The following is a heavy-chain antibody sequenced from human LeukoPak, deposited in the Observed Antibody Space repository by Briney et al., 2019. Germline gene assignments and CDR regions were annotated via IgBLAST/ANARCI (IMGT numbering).Heavy chain of an antibody. CDR2: MNPNSGNT. Sequence: GASVKVSCKASGYTFTTYDINWVRQATGQGLEWMGWMNPNSGNTGYAQKFQGWVTMTRDTSTSTAYMELSRLRSDDTAVYYCARVASSGWYSYYFDYWGQGTLVTVSS. CDR1: GYTFTTYD. V-gene: IGHV1-8*01. CDR3: ARVASSGWYSYYFDY. D-gene: IGHD6-19*01. J-gene: IGHJ4*02.